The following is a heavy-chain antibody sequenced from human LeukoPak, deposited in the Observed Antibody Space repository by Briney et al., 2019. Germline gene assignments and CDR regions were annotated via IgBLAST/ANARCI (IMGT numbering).Heavy chain of an antibody. CDR1: GFTGRSDD. J-gene: IGHJ6*02. CDR3: ARAAAGRAYYHYGMDV. CDR2: LQSDGTP. Sequence: PGGSLRLSCAAFGFTGRSDDMNWVRQAPGKGLEWVSILQSDGTPSYAGSVKGRFAISRDISKNTLDLQMNSLRADDTAVYYCARAAAGRAYYHYGMDVWGQGTTVTVSS. D-gene: IGHD6-13*01. V-gene: IGHV3-53*01.